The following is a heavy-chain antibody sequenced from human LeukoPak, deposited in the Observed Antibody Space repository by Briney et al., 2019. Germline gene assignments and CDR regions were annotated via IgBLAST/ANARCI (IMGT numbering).Heavy chain of an antibody. V-gene: IGHV4-39*01. CDR2: IYYSENT. CDR1: GGSLSSSSYY. CDR3: ARHGSSGYHFDY. J-gene: IGHJ4*02. Sequence: PSETLSLTCTVSGGSLSSSSYYWGWIRQPPGKGLEWIGSIYYSENTYYNPSLKSRVTISVDTSKNQFSLKLSSVTAADTAVYYCARHGSSGYHFDYWGLGTLVTVSS. D-gene: IGHD3-22*01.